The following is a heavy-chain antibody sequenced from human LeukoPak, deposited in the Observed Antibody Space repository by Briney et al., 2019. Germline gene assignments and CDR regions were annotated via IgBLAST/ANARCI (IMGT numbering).Heavy chain of an antibody. CDR1: GFTFSTYW. CDR2: IRPEGTTT. J-gene: IGHJ4*02. V-gene: IGHV3-74*03. Sequence: GGSLRLSCAASGFTFSTYWMHWVRQAPGKGLVWVSRIRPEGTTTAYADSVKGRFTITRDNAKNTLFLQMNSLSAEDTAVYYCARDLDWILFDYWGQGALVTVSS. CDR3: ARDLDWILFDY. D-gene: IGHD3-9*01.